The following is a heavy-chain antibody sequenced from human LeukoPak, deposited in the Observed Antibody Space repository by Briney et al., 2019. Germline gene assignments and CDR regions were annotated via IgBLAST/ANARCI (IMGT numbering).Heavy chain of an antibody. CDR2: INSDGSST. D-gene: IGHD3-3*01. CDR1: GFTFSSYW. J-gene: IGHJ4*02. V-gene: IGHV3-74*01. Sequence: PGGSLRLSCAASGFTFSSYWVHWVRQAPGRGLVWVSRINSDGSSTSYADSVKGRFTISRDNAKNTLYLQMNSLRAEDTAVYYCATTRRDYDFWSGYRPIDYWGQGTLVTVSS. CDR3: ATTRRDYDFWSGYRPIDY.